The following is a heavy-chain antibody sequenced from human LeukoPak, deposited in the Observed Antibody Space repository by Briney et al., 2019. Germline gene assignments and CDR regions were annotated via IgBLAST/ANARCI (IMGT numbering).Heavy chain of an antibody. CDR1: GGSISSGGYY. CDR2: IYYSGST. J-gene: IGHJ4*02. V-gene: IGHV4-31*03. CDR3: ARYSTELFFDY. Sequence: PSETLSLTCTVSGGSISSGGYYWSWIRQHPGKGLEWIGYIYYSGSTYYNPSLKSRVTISVDTSKNQFSLKLSSVTAADTAVYYCARYSTELFFDYWGQGTLVTVSS. D-gene: IGHD4-11*01.